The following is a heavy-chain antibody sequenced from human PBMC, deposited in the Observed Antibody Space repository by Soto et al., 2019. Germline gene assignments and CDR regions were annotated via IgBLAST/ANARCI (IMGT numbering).Heavy chain of an antibody. J-gene: IGHJ6*02. CDR3: ARHPLTYYYDSSGYIRGYYYYGMDV. V-gene: IGHV5-51*01. D-gene: IGHD3-22*01. CDR2: IYPGDSDT. CDR1: GYSFTIYW. Sequence: GESLKISCKGSGYSFTIYWIGWVRQMPGKGLEWMGIIYPGDSDTRYSPSFQGQVTISADKSISTAYLQWSSLKASDTAMYYCARHPLTYYYDSSGYIRGYYYYGMDVWGQGTTVTVSS.